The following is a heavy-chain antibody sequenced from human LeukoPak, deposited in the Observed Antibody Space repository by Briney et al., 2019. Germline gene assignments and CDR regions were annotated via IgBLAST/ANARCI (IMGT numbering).Heavy chain of an antibody. CDR3: AREGYCSSTSCYNFDY. D-gene: IGHD2-2*02. CDR1: GYTFGDYG. CDR2: TNRRGDIT. Sequence: PGGSLRLSCAASGYTFGDYGMSWVRQVPGKGLEWVSGTNRRGDITGYADFVKGRFTISRDNAKNSLYLQMNSLRAEDTAVYYCAREGYCSSTSCYNFDYWGQGTLVTVSS. V-gene: IGHV3-20*04. J-gene: IGHJ4*02.